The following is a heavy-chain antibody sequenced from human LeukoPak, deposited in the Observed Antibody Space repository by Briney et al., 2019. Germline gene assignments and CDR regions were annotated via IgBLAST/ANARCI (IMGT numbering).Heavy chain of an antibody. D-gene: IGHD3-10*01. CDR2: INPNSGGT. CDR1: GYTFTGYY. V-gene: IGHV1-2*02. J-gene: IGHJ3*02. CDR3: ARDPPIGGADVFDI. Sequence: ASVKVSCKAAGYTFTGYYMHWVRQAPGQGLEWMGWINPNSGGTNYAQKFQGRVTMTRDTSISTAYMELSRLTSDDTAVYYCARDPPIGGADVFDIWGQGTMITVSS.